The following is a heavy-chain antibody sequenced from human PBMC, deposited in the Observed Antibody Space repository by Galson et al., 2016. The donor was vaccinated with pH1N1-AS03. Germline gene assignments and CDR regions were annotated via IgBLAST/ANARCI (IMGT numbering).Heavy chain of an antibody. CDR3: ARGLTYVFGSGSVF. V-gene: IGHV1-69*06. J-gene: IGHJ4*02. Sequence: SVKVSCKASGGTLNNYAVNWVRQAPGQGLEWMGGISPIFGSANNAQKFQGRVTITADIFTNTAYMELSGLSSEDTAVYYRARGLTYVFGSGSVFWGRGTLFTVSS. D-gene: IGHD3-10*01. CDR2: ISPIFGSA. CDR1: GGTLNNYA.